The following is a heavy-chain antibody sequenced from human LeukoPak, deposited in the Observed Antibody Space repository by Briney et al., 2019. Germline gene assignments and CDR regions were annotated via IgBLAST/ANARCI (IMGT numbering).Heavy chain of an antibody. V-gene: IGHV1-18*01. CDR1: GYTFTSYG. D-gene: IGHD3-22*01. J-gene: IGHJ4*02. CDR2: ISAYNGNT. CDR3: ASSHPLSSPNPYYTPFDY. Sequence: ASVKVSCKASGYTFTSYGISWVRQAPGQGLEWMGWISAYNGNTNYAQKLQGRVTMTTDTSTSTAYMELRSLRSDDTAVYYCASSHPLSSPNPYYTPFDYWGQGTLVTVSS.